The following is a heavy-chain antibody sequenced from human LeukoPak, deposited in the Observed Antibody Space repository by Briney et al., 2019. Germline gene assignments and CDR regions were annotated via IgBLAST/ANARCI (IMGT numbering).Heavy chain of an antibody. CDR2: ISGSGANS. V-gene: IGHV3-23*01. CDR1: GFTFSNYA. Sequence: PGGSLRLSCAASGFTFSNYAMSWVRQAPGKGLEWVSGISGSGANSYYADSVKGRFTISRDNSKNTLYLQMNSLRAEDTALYYCARDRDFPRDQFDHWGQGTLVTVSS. D-gene: IGHD2-21*02. J-gene: IGHJ4*02. CDR3: ARDRDFPRDQFDH.